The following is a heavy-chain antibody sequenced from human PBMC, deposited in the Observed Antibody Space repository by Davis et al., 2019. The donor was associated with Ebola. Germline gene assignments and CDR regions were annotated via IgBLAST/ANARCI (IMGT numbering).Heavy chain of an antibody. J-gene: IGHJ2*01. V-gene: IGHV3-48*02. CDR2: ISSGCDDT. D-gene: IGHD1-1*01. CDR1: GFSLSRHS. Sequence: PGGSLRLSCRPSGFSLSRHSMNWVRQAPGKGLEWIAFISSGCDDTYYADSVRGRFTIYRDNSKNLLYLQLNSLRDEDTALYYCAKDAEEGSGNWFFEFRGRGALVTVSS. CDR3: AKDAEEGSGNWFFEF.